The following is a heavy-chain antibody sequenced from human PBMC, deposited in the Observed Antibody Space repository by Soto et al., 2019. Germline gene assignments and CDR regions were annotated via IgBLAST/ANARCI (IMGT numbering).Heavy chain of an antibody. V-gene: IGHV4-59*01. CDR2: IYYSGST. J-gene: IGHJ6*02. CDR3: ARALLGLPYYGMAV. D-gene: IGHD2-15*01. CDR1: GCSISSYY. Sequence: SETLSLTCTVSGCSISSYYWSWIRQPPGKGLEWIGYIYYSGSTNYNPSLKSRATISVDTSKNQFSLKLSSVTPADTAVYYCARALLGLPYYGMAVWGQGTTVTVSS.